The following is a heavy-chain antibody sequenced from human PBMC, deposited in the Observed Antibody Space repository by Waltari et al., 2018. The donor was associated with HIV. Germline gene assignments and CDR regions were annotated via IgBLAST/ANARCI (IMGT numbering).Heavy chain of an antibody. Sequence: QVQLQESGPGLVKPSETLSLTCTVSGGSISSYSWSWIRQPPGKGLEWIGYIYYSGSTNYNPSLKSRVTISVDTSKNQFSLKLSSVTAADTAVYYCARDFSGGDYFDYWGQGTLVTVSS. J-gene: IGHJ4*02. CDR3: ARDFSGGDYFDY. CDR1: GGSISSYS. CDR2: IYYSGST. V-gene: IGHV4-59*01. D-gene: IGHD6-25*01.